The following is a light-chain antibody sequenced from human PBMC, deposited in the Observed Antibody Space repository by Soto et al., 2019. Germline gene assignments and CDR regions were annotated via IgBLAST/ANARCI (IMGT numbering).Light chain of an antibody. J-gene: IGKJ1*01. CDR1: QNINNY. CDR2: DAS. V-gene: IGKV1-33*01. CDR3: QQYENYWT. Sequence: DIQMAQSRAALSASVVDRVTITCQASQNINNYFNWYQQTPGRAPKLLIYDASNSEAGVPSRLRGSGSGTDFTITISRLQPDDSATYYCQQYENYWTFGQGTKVDIK.